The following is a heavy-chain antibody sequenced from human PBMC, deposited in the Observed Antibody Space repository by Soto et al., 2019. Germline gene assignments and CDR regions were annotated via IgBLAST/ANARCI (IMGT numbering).Heavy chain of an antibody. Sequence: ETRSVAWTGWFAAIGRNTCQLGWVRQPPGGGLAWIGSAYYSESTYYNPSLKSRVTISVETSKNQLYLKVSSVTAADTAVYYCARTTNWKVDSWAQRTPVPVSS. CDR1: FAAIGRNTCQ. J-gene: IGHJ5*01. V-gene: IGHV4-39*01. D-gene: IGHD1-1*01. CDR3: ARTTNWKVDS. CDR2: AYYSEST.